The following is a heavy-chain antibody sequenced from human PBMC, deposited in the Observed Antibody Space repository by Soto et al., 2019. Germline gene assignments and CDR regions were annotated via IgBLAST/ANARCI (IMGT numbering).Heavy chain of an antibody. CDR1: GYTFSDYY. Sequence: VSVKVSCKASGYTFSDYYIHWVRQAPGQGLEWMGWINPNSGGTKYAPKFQGGVTMTRDTSITTAYMELSRLRSGDTAVYYCAREPATAKPEGVDFWGQGTLVTVPQ. V-gene: IGHV1-2*02. CDR2: INPNSGGT. CDR3: AREPATAKPEGVDF. J-gene: IGHJ4*02. D-gene: IGHD1-1*01.